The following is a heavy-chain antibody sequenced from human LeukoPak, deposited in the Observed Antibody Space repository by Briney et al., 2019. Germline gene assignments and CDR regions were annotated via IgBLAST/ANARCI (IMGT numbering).Heavy chain of an antibody. CDR2: IYYSEST. J-gene: IGHJ4*02. CDR3: ARNHDYGDYWGY. CDR1: GGSVSSGSYY. V-gene: IGHV4-61*01. Sequence: SETLSLTCTVSGGSVSSGSYYWSWIRQPPGKGLEWIGYIYYSESTNSNPSLKSRVTISVDTSKNQFSLKVSSVTAADTAVYYCARNHDYGDYWGYWGQGTLVTVSS. D-gene: IGHD4-17*01.